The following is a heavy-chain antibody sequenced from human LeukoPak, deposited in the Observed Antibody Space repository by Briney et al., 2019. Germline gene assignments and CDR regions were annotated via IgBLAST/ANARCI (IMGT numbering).Heavy chain of an antibody. CDR1: GGSISSYY. Sequence: SETLSLTCTVSGGSISSYYWSWIQQPAGKGLEWIGRIYTSGSTNYNPSLKSRVTMSVDTSKNQFSLKLSSVTAADTAVYYCARVRPYYYDSSGNYFDYWGQGTLVTVSS. J-gene: IGHJ4*02. CDR2: IYTSGST. CDR3: ARVRPYYYDSSGNYFDY. D-gene: IGHD3-22*01. V-gene: IGHV4-4*07.